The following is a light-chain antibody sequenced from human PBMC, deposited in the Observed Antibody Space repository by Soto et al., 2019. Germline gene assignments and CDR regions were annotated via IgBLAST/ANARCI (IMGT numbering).Light chain of an antibody. Sequence: EVAITQSPLSLPVTLGQPASISCSSNQSLVHSDGIAYFSWFQQRPGRSPRRLIYKVSNRDSGVPARFSGSGSGTDFALKISRVEAEDVGVYYCMQGTHWPITFGQGTRLEIK. V-gene: IGKV2-30*02. J-gene: IGKJ5*01. CDR3: MQGTHWPIT. CDR1: QSLVHSDGIAY. CDR2: KVS.